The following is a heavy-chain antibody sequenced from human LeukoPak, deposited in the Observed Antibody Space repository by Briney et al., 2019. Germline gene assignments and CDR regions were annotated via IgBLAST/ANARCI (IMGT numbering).Heavy chain of an antibody. J-gene: IGHJ3*02. CDR3: ARAPRRTYYDFWSGFRDAFDI. D-gene: IGHD3-3*01. CDR2: IDTYSGNT. V-gene: IGHV1-18*01. CDR1: GYTFTNYG. Sequence: GASVKVSCKASGYTFTNYGITWVRQAPGQGLEWMGWIDTYSGNTNYAQKVQGRVTMTTDTSTSTAYMELRSLRSDDTAVYYCARAPRRTYYDFWSGFRDAFDIWGQGTMVTVSS.